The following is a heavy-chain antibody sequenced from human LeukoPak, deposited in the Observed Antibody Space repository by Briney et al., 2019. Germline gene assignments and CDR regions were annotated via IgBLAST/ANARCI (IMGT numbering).Heavy chain of an antibody. CDR2: IYSGGRT. D-gene: IGHD3-10*01. J-gene: IGHJ4*02. Sequence: PGGSLRLSCAASGFTVSSNYMTWVRQAPGKGLEWVSVIYSGGRTFDADSVKGRFTISRDNSKNTVFLQMNSLRVEDTAVYYCVRGSYYGSGTSYAMFDYWGQGTLVTVSS. CDR1: GFTVSSNY. CDR3: VRGSYYGSGTSYAMFDY. V-gene: IGHV3-66*01.